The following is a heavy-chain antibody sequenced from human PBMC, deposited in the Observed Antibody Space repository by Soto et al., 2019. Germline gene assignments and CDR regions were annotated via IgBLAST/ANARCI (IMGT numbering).Heavy chain of an antibody. D-gene: IGHD6-6*01. CDR1: GGSISSGDYY. J-gene: IGHJ6*02. CDR2: IYYSAST. CDR3: ARVSYSSSPRYYYYGMDV. V-gene: IGHV4-31*03. Sequence: QVQLQESAPGLVKPSQTLSLTCTVSGGSISSGDYYWSWIRQNPGKGLEWIGYIYYSASTYYNPSLQCRVTISVDTSKNQFSLKLSSVTAADTAVYYCARVSYSSSPRYYYYGMDVWGQGTTVTVSS.